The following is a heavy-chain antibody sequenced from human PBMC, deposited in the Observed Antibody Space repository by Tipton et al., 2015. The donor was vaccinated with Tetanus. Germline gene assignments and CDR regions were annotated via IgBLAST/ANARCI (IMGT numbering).Heavy chain of an antibody. CDR1: GGSLSSGTFY. Sequence: TLSLTCTLSGGSLSSGTFYWDWIRHPPGKGLEWIGNVYYNGDSLQNPSLKSRVTLSLDKSKNQFSLKLTSVTAADSAVYFCARSADNWFDPWGQGTLVTVSS. J-gene: IGHJ5*02. CDR3: ARSADNWFDP. CDR2: VYYNGDS. V-gene: IGHV4-39*01.